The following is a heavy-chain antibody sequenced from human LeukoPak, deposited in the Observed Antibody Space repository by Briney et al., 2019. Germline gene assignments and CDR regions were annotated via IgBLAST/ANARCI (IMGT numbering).Heavy chain of an antibody. J-gene: IGHJ4*02. V-gene: IGHV6-1*01. D-gene: IGHD3-10*01. CDR3: ARGRASYGSGSYLFDY. Sequence: SQTLSLTCAISGDSVSSNSAAWNWIRQSPSRGLEWLGRTYYRSKWYNDYAVSVKSRITINPDTSKNQFSLKLSSVTAADTAVYYCARGRASYGSGSYLFDYWGQGTLVTVSS. CDR2: TYYRSKWYN. CDR1: GDSVSSNSAA.